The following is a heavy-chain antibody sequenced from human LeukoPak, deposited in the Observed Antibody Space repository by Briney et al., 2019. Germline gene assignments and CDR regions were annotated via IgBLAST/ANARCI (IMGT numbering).Heavy chain of an antibody. V-gene: IGHV3-23*01. CDR1: GFTFSSYA. J-gene: IGHJ4*02. CDR3: AKQSVATGDFDY. D-gene: IGHD5-12*01. Sequence: TGGSLRLSCAASGFTFSSYAMSWVRQAPGKGLEWVSAISGSGGSTYYADSVKGRFTISRDNSKNTLYLQMNSLRAEDTAVYYCAKQSVATGDFDYWGQGTLVTVSS. CDR2: ISGSGGST.